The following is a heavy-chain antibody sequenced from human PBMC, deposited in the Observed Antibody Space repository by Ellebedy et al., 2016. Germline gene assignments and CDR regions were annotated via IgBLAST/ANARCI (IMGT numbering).Heavy chain of an antibody. J-gene: IGHJ4*02. CDR1: GFSFSSYG. CDR3: ARYGLSGTFDL. D-gene: IGHD3-10*01. CDR2: IRNDESEK. V-gene: IGHV3-7*03. Sequence: GGSLRLSCAASGFSFSSYGMHWVRQAPGKGLEWVANIRNDESEKYFVDSVKGRFTISRDNAKNSVYLQMSSLRAEDMAVYYCARYGLSGTFDLWGQGTPVTVSS.